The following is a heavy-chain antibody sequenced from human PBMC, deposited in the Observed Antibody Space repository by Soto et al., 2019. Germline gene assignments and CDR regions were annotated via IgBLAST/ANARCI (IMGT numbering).Heavy chain of an antibody. V-gene: IGHV3-23*01. J-gene: IGHJ4*02. Sequence: GGSLRLSCAASGFTFTDYAMSWVRQAPGKGLEWVSLIDASGGYTYYADSVKGRFTISRDNSRNALYLQMNSLRAEDTAVYYCAKDPKAGPAYYFDYWGQGSLVTGSS. CDR2: IDASGGYT. CDR3: AKDPKAGPAYYFDY. D-gene: IGHD6-13*01. CDR1: GFTFTDYA.